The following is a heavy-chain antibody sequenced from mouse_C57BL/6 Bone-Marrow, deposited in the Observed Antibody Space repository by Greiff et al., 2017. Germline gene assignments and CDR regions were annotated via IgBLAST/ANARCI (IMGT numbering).Heavy chain of an antibody. CDR2: IYLGSGST. CDR3: ARRKVYYDYYFDY. Sequence: QVQLQQPGAELVKPGASVKMSCKASGYTFTSYWITWVKQRPGQGLEWIGDIYLGSGSTNYNEKFKSKATLTVDTSSSTAYMQLSSLTSEDSAVXYCARRKVYYDYYFDYWGQGTTLTVSS. V-gene: IGHV1-55*01. CDR1: GYTFTSYW. D-gene: IGHD2-4*01. J-gene: IGHJ2*01.